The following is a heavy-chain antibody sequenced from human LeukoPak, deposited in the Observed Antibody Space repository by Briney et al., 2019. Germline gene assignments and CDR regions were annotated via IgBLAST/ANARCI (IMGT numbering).Heavy chain of an antibody. J-gene: IGHJ4*02. CDR2: VDHSGAT. CDR1: GGSISGDNW. CDR3: ARHKEESGAYRPNDY. Sequence: SETLSLTCAISGGSISGDNWWSWVRQSPGEGLEWIGEVDHSGATNYNPSLRSRVTISEDKSKNQFSLKMNSVTAADTAVYYCARHKEESGAYRPNDYWGQGTLVTVSS. V-gene: IGHV4-4*02. D-gene: IGHD1-1*01.